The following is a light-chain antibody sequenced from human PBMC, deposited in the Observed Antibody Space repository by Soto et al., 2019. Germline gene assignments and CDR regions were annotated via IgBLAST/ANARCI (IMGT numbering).Light chain of an antibody. CDR2: DVS. V-gene: IGLV2-14*01. Sequence: SVLTQPASVSGSPGQSITISCAGTSSDVGGYNYVSWYQQHPGKAPKLMIYDVSNRPSGVSNRFPGSKSGNTASLTISGLQAEDEADYYCSSYTSSSTLAVFGTGTKVTVL. CDR3: SSYTSSSTLAV. CDR1: SSDVGGYNY. J-gene: IGLJ1*01.